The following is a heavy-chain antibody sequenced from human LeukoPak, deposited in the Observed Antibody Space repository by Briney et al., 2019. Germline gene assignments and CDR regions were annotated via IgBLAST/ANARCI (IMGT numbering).Heavy chain of an antibody. CDR2: ISSSSSYI. CDR3: ARHIPGAGSAFDI. Sequence: GGSLRLSCAASGFTFSSYSMNWVRQAPGKGLEWVSSISSSSSYIYYADSVKGRFTISRDNGKNSLYLLMNNLRADDTAAFYCARHIPGAGSAFDIWGQGTMVTVSS. D-gene: IGHD2-2*01. V-gene: IGHV3-21*01. CDR1: GFTFSSYS. J-gene: IGHJ3*02.